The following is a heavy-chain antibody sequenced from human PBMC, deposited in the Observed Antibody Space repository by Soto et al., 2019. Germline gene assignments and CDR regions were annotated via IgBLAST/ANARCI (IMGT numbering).Heavy chain of an antibody. CDR2: INPNSGNT. J-gene: IGHJ4*02. V-gene: IGHV1-46*01. D-gene: IGHD6-6*01. CDR3: PMSIRPGRIDY. CDR1: GYTFTSYY. Sequence: VACKASGYTFTSYYMHWVRQAPGQGLEWMGIINPNSGNTSYAQKLQGRVTMTTDTSTSTAYMELRSLRSDDTAVYYCPMSIRPGRIDYWGQGTLVTVSS.